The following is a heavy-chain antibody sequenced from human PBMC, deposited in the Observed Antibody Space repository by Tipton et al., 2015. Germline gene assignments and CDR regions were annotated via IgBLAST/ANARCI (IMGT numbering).Heavy chain of an antibody. CDR2: ISYSGTT. V-gene: IGHV4-59*01. CDR1: GGSITTYY. D-gene: IGHD5-24*01. Sequence: TLSLTCTVSGGSITTYYWTWIRQPPGKGLEWIGYISYSGTTNYNPSLNNRVTISADTSKNQFSLTLNSVTAADTAVYYCARDLEHGMDVWGQGTTVTVSS. CDR3: ARDLEHGMDV. J-gene: IGHJ6*02.